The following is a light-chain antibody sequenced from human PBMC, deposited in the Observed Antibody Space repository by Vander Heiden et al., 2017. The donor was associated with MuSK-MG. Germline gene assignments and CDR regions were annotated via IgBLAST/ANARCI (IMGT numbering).Light chain of an antibody. CDR1: RFNIGSNS. Sequence: QSVRTQPPSTSATPGQRVIISCSGSRFNIGSNSVHWYQQFPGTAPKLLIYSSNPRPSGVPDRFSGSKSGISASLAISGLQSDDEAEYFCAAWDDSLNALIFGGGTSLT. J-gene: IGLJ2*01. V-gene: IGLV1-44*01. CDR2: SSN. CDR3: AAWDDSLNALI.